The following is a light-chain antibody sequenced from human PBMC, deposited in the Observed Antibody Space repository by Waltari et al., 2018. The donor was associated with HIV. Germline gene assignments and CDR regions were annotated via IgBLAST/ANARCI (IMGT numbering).Light chain of an antibody. CDR2: SNS. CDR3: AAWDDSLNALV. J-gene: IGLJ2*01. CDR1: SSNIGSNT. V-gene: IGLV1-44*01. Sequence: QSVLTQSPSASGTPGQRVTISCSGSSSNIGSNTVNWYQQLPGTAPKLLIFSNSQRPSGVPDRFSGSKSGTSASLAISGLQSEDEADYYCAAWDDSLNALVFGGGTKLTVL.